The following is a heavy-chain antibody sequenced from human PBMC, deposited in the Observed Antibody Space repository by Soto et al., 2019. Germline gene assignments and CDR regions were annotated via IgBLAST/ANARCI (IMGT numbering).Heavy chain of an antibody. CDR3: AKDQGSSWYEIDY. Sequence: GGSLRVSCAASGFTFSNYAVTWGRQAPWKGLEWVSTISGSGGSTYYADSVKGRFTISRDNSKNTLYLQMNSLRAEDTAVYYCAKDQGSSWYEIDYWGQGTLVTVSS. CDR1: GFTFSNYA. V-gene: IGHV3-23*01. CDR2: ISGSGGST. J-gene: IGHJ4*02. D-gene: IGHD6-13*01.